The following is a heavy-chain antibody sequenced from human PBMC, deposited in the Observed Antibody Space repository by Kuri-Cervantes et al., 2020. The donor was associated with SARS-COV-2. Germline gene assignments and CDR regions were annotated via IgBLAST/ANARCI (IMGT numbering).Heavy chain of an antibody. CDR3: AKDSYSSGWYWFDP. D-gene: IGHD6-19*01. Sequence: GELMITCSAAAGFTISSYAMSWVRQAPGKGLEWVSVIYSGGSSTYYADFVEGRFTIPRDHSKNPLYLQMNSLRAEDTAVYYCAKDSYSSGWYWFDPWGQGTLVTVSS. V-gene: IGHV3-23*03. CDR1: GFTISSYA. J-gene: IGHJ5*02. CDR2: IYSGGSST.